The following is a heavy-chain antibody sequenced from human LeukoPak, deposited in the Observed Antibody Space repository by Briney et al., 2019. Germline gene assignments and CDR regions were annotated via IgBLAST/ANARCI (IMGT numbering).Heavy chain of an antibody. D-gene: IGHD3-22*01. Sequence: SETLPLTCTVSGGSVSGHYWSWIRQPPGKGLEWIGYIYYSGSTNYNPSLKSRVTISVDTSKNQFSLRLSSVTAADTAVYYCARGTMMVGPWGQGTLVTVSS. CDR2: IYYSGST. CDR3: ARGTMMVGP. J-gene: IGHJ5*02. CDR1: GGSVSGHY. V-gene: IGHV4-59*02.